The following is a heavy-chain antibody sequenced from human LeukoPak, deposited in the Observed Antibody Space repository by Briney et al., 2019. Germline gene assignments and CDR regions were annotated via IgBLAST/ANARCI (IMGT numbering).Heavy chain of an antibody. CDR3: ARPAHLQRAAAPMDV. CDR1: GFTFSSYW. D-gene: IGHD6-25*01. Sequence: GGSLRLSCAASGFTFSSYWMSWVRQAPGKGLEWVANVKQDGSEKYYVDSVKGRFTISRDNAKNSLYLQMNSLRAEDTAIYYCARPAHLQRAAAPMDVWGQGTTVTVSS. CDR2: VKQDGSEK. V-gene: IGHV3-7*02. J-gene: IGHJ6*02.